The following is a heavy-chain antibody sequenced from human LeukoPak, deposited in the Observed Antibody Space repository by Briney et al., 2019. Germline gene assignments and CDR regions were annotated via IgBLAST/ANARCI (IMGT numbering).Heavy chain of an antibody. CDR3: ATNRAGTYDRPFEI. Sequence: SETLSLTCIVSGGSINNHYWTWIRQTPGKGLEWIGDIHYTGTTKFNPSLKSRVTISVDTSKNQFSLELSSETATDTAVYFCATNRAGTYDRPFEIWGQGTMVTVSS. CDR2: IHYTGTT. J-gene: IGHJ3*02. CDR1: GGSINNHY. V-gene: IGHV4-59*08. D-gene: IGHD1-26*01.